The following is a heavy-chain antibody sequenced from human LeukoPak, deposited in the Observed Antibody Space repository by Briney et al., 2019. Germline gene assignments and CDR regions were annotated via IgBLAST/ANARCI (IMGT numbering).Heavy chain of an antibody. CDR1: GYSFTNSC. CDR3: ARAANSGSSNLDY. Sequence: ASVQVSCRASGYSFTNSCIHWVRQAPAQGLEWTGILNPSGGSTGYAQKFQGRVTMTRDTSTSTVSMELSSLRSDDTAVYYCARAANSGSSNLDYWGQGTLVTVSS. V-gene: IGHV1-46*01. J-gene: IGHJ4*02. CDR2: LNPSGGST. D-gene: IGHD1-26*01.